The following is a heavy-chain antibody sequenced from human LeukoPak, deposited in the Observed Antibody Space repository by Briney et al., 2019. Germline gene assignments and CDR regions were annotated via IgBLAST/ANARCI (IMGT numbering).Heavy chain of an antibody. J-gene: IGHJ4*02. CDR3: AKDSGSVGATTELGY. CDR1: GFTFSSYA. V-gene: IGHV3-23*01. Sequence: TGGSLRLSCAASGFTFSSYAMSWVRQAPGKGLEWVSGISDSGGSTYYADSVKGRFTISRDNSKNTLYLQMNSLGAEDTAVYYCAKDSGSVGATTELGYWGQGTLVTVSS. D-gene: IGHD1-26*01. CDR2: ISDSGGST.